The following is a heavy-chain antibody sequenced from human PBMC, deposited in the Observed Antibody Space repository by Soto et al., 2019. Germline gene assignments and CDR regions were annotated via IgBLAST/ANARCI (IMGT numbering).Heavy chain of an antibody. V-gene: IGHV1-18*01. Sequence: QVQLVQSGAEVKKPGASVKVSCKASGYTFTSYGISWVRQAPGQGLEWMGWISADNGNTNYAQKLQGRVTMTTDTATSTAYMELRSLRSDDPAVYYCARGGNVLLWFGEDQGVDYWGQGTLVTVSS. D-gene: IGHD3-10*01. CDR1: GYTFTSYG. J-gene: IGHJ4*02. CDR2: ISADNGNT. CDR3: ARGGNVLLWFGEDQGVDY.